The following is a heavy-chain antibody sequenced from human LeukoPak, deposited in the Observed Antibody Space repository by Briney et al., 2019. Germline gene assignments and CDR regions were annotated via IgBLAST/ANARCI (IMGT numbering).Heavy chain of an antibody. J-gene: IGHJ6*04. Sequence: SGTLSLTCAVSGGSISSSNWWSWVRQPPGKGLEWIGEIYHSGSTNYNPSLEGRVTISVDKSKNQFSLKLSSVTAADTAVYYCARDLGQWPYGMDVWGKGTTVTVSS. D-gene: IGHD3-16*01. V-gene: IGHV4-4*02. CDR2: IYHSGST. CDR1: GGSISSSNW. CDR3: ARDLGQWPYGMDV.